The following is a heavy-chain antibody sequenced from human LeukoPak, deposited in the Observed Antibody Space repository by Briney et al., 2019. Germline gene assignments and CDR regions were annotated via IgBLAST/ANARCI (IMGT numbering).Heavy chain of an antibody. D-gene: IGHD3-10*02. J-gene: IGHJ3*02. CDR3: ARKLNYYVTLDAFDI. Sequence: ASVKVSCKASGYTFTGYYIHWVRQAPGQGLEWMGWINPNSGGTNYAQKLQGRVTMTRDTSISTAYMELSSLRSEDTAVYYCARKLNYYVTLDAFDIWGQGTMVTVSS. V-gene: IGHV1-2*02. CDR2: INPNSGGT. CDR1: GYTFTGYY.